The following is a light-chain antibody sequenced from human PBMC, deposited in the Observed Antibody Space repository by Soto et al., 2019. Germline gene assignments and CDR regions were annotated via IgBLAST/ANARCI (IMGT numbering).Light chain of an antibody. CDR3: QLRSNWPPRLT. V-gene: IGKV3-11*01. CDR2: DAS. Sequence: EIVLTQSPATLSLSPGDRATRSCRASQSLSSYLAWYQQKPGQAPRLLIYDASNGATGIPARFSGSGSETDFTLTISSLEPEDCAMYYCQLRSNWPPRLTFGGGTRVEIK. J-gene: IGKJ4*01. CDR1: QSLSSY.